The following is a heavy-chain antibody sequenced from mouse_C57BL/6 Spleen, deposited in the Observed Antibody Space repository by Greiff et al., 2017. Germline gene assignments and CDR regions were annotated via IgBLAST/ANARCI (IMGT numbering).Heavy chain of an antibody. J-gene: IGHJ2*01. Sequence: VHLQQPGAELVKPGASVKLSCKASGYTFTSYWMQWVKQRPGQGIEWIGEIDPSDSYTNYNQKFKSKATLTVDTSSSTAYMQLSSLTSEDSAVYYLARLDSNYFDYWGQGTTLIVSS. CDR3: ARLDSNYFDY. CDR1: GYTFTSYW. CDR2: IDPSDSYT. D-gene: IGHD2-5*01. V-gene: IGHV1-50*01.